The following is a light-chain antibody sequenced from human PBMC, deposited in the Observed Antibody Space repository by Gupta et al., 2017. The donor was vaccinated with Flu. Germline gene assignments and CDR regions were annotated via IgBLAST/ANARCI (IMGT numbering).Light chain of an antibody. CDR3: QQYDDLPLT. CDR2: DAS. V-gene: IGKV1-33*01. CDR1: QDISNY. J-gene: IGKJ4*01. Sequence: DIQMTQSPSSLSASVGDRVTVTCQASQDISNYLNWYQQKPEKAPNLLIYDASNLETGVPSRFSGSGSATXFTFTIXTLQPEDVATYFCQQYDDLPLTFGXGTKVEIK.